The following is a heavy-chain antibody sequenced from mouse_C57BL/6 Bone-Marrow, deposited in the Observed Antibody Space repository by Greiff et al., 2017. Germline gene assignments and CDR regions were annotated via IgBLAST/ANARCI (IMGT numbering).Heavy chain of an antibody. D-gene: IGHD2-4*01. J-gene: IGHJ4*01. CDR1: GYSFTDYN. V-gene: IGHV1-39*01. CDR3: ASGYDYEYAMDY. Sequence: EVHLVESGPELVQPGASVKISCKASGYSFTDYNMNWVNQSNGKSLEWIGVINPNYGTTSYNQKLKGKATLTVDQSSSTAYMQLNSLTSEDSAVYYCASGYDYEYAMDYWGQGTSVTVSS. CDR2: INPNYGTT.